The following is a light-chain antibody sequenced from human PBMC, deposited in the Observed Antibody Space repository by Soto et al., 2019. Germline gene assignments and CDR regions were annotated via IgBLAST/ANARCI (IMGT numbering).Light chain of an antibody. Sequence: QAVVTQPPSVSGAPGQRVTISCTGSSSNIGTAYDVHWYQQFPGTAPKLLIYGNNNRPSGVPDRFSGSKSGTSASLAITGLQAEDEADYYCQSYDSSLSGSVFGGGTQLTVL. CDR1: SSNIGTAYD. J-gene: IGLJ2*01. V-gene: IGLV1-40*01. CDR3: QSYDSSLSGSV. CDR2: GNN.